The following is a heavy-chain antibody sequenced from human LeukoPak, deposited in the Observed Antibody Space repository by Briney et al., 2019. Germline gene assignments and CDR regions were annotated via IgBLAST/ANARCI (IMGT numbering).Heavy chain of an antibody. V-gene: IGHV4-59*12. CDR2: IYYTRTT. J-gene: IGHJ5*02. Sequence: SETLSLTCTVSGGSISGYYWSWIRQPPGKGLEWIGTIYYTRTTYYNPSLNSRVTISLDTSQNQFSLKLNSVTAADTAMYYCARATADSSGSYLALYNWFDPWGQGTLVTVSS. D-gene: IGHD3-22*01. CDR3: ARATADSSGSYLALYNWFDP. CDR1: GGSISGYY.